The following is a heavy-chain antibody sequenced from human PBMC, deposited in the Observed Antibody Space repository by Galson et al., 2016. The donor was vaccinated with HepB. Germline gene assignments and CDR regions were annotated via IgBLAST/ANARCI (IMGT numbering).Heavy chain of an antibody. D-gene: IGHD5-12*01. Sequence: QSGAEVKKPGESLKISCKGSGYNFADYCIGWVRQMPGKGLEWMGIIYPIDYDTRYSPSFQGQVTISADRSISTAYLQWSSLKASDTPMYYCAVSYGYGNNVQYFDSWGHGTLVTVSS. J-gene: IGHJ4*01. CDR2: IYPIDYDT. CDR3: AVSYGYGNNVQYFDS. CDR1: GYNFADYC. V-gene: IGHV5-51*01.